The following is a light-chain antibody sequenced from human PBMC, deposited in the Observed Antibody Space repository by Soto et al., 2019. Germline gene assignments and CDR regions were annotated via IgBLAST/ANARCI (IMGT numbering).Light chain of an antibody. CDR3: QHYNTYST. V-gene: IGKV1-5*01. Sequence: DSVALNVRASQNIRNWLAWYQQQPGKAPNPLIYDASSLKSGVPARFSGSGSGTEFTPTIGSLHPDFSASYYCQHYNTYSTFGQGTRLDIK. CDR1: QNIRNW. J-gene: IGKJ5*01. CDR2: DAS.